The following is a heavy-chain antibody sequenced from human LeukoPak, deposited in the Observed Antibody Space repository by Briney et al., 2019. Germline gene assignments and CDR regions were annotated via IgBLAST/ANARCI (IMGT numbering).Heavy chain of an antibody. D-gene: IGHD2-2*01. CDR3: ARDVIVPAPSFDY. V-gene: IGHV1-46*01. J-gene: IGHJ4*02. CDR2: INPSGGST. Sequence: PGASVKVSCKASGYTFTSYYMHWVRQAPGQGLEWMGIINPSGGSTSYAQKFQGRVTMTRDMSTSTVYMELSRLRSDDTAVYYCARDVIVPAPSFDYWGQGTLVTVSS. CDR1: GYTFTSYY.